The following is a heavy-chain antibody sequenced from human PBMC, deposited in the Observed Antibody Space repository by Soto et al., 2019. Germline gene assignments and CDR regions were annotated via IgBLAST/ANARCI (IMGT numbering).Heavy chain of an antibody. D-gene: IGHD1-1*01. CDR3: ARDFAVRQPPTWFDP. CDR2: VWSDGSIT. J-gene: IGHJ5*02. CDR1: GLPFIDEG. Sequence: PGGPLEFSCAAPGLPFIDEGIPWAAQALAEGLEWVAVVWSDGSITYYADSVKDRFTVSRHNSKNTLFLQMDNLRVEDTAVYYCARDFAVRQPPTWFDPWGQGTLVTVSS. V-gene: IGHV3-33*01.